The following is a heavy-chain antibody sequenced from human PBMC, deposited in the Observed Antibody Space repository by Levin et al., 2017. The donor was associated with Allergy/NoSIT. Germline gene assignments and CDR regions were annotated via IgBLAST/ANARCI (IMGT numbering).Heavy chain of an antibody. D-gene: IGHD1-7*01. V-gene: IGHV1-69*04. CDR2: IIPILGIA. CDR3: AREGITGTTIPAFDI. J-gene: IGHJ3*02. Sequence: ASVKVSCKASGGTFSSYTISWVRQAPGQGLEWMGRIIPILGIANYAQKFQGRVTITADKSTSTAYMELSSLRSEDTAVYDCAREGITGTTIPAFDIWGQGTMVTVSS. CDR1: GGTFSSYT.